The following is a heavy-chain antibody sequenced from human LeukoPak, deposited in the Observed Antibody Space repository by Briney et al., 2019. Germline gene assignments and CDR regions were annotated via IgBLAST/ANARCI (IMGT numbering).Heavy chain of an antibody. CDR1: GFTVSSNY. D-gene: IGHD3-10*01. V-gene: IGHV3-53*01. Sequence: AGGSLRLSCAASGFTVSSNYMSWVRQAPGKGLEWVSVIYSGGSTYYADSVKGRFTISRDNSKNTLYLQMNSLRAEDTAVYYCARSMVRGVIPRDYWGQGTLVTVSS. J-gene: IGHJ4*02. CDR2: IYSGGST. CDR3: ARSMVRGVIPRDY.